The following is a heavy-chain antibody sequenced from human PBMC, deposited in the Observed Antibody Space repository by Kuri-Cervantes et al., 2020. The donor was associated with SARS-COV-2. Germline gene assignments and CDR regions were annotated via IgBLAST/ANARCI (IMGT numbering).Heavy chain of an antibody. Sequence: ESLKISCAVYGGSFSGYYWSWIRQPPGKGLEWIGEINHSGSTNYNPSLKSRVTISVDTSKNQFSLKLSSVTAADTAVYYCARFLGSHYYYYYMDVWGKGTTVTVSS. D-gene: IGHD2/OR15-2a*01. V-gene: IGHV4-34*01. CDR2: INHSGST. CDR1: GGSFSGYY. J-gene: IGHJ6*03. CDR3: ARFLGSHYYYYYMDV.